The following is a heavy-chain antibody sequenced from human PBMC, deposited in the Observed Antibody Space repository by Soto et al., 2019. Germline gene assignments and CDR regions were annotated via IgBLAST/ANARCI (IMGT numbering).Heavy chain of an antibody. J-gene: IGHJ5*02. CDR1: GGSVSSGDYY. CDR3: ARIPVDTSMIYWLDP. CDR2: IYHSGNT. V-gene: IGHV4-61*08. D-gene: IGHD5-18*01. Sequence: QVQLQESGPGLVKPSETLSLTCTVSGGSVSSGDYYWSWIRQPPGKGLEWIGYIYHSGNTNYNPSLKSRVIISVDTSKNLFSLKLTSVTAADTAVYYCARIPVDTSMIYWLDPWGQGTLVTVSS.